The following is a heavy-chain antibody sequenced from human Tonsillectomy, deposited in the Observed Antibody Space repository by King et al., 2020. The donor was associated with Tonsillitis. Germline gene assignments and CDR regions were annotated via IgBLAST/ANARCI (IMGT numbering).Heavy chain of an antibody. CDR2: IYPGDSDT. CDR1: GYSFTSYW. V-gene: IGHV5-51*01. CDR3: ARGEVGYYYDSSGEYYFDY. D-gene: IGHD3-22*01. Sequence: VQLVQSGAEVKKPGESLKISCKGSGYSFTSYWIGWVRQMPGKGLEWMGIIYPGDSDTRYSPSFQGQVTISADKSISTAYLQWSSLKASDTAVYYCARGEVGYYYDSSGEYYFDYWGQGTLVTVSS. J-gene: IGHJ4*02.